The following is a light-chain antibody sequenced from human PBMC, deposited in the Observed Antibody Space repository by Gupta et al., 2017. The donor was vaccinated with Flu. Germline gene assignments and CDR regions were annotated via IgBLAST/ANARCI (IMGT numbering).Light chain of an antibody. V-gene: IGLV2-23*02. J-gene: IGLJ3*02. CDR3: CSYAGSWVWV. CDR1: SSDVGSYNL. Sequence: SALTQPASVSGSPGQSITISCTGTSSDVGSYNLVSWYQQHPGKAPKLMIYEVSKRPSGVSNRFSGSKSGNTASLTISGLQAEDEADYYCCSYAGSWVWVFGGGTKLTVL. CDR2: EVS.